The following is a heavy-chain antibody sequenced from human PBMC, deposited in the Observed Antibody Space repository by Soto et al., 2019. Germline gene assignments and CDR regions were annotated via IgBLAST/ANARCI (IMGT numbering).Heavy chain of an antibody. CDR3: AAPGGHHFGMDV. D-gene: IGHD2-15*01. CDR2: XXGXNXNX. J-gene: IGHJ6*02. CDR1: DNTFTYYG. V-gene: IGHV1-18*01. Sequence: ASVKVSCKSFDNTFTYYGINWVRQAPGQGLXWLXXXXGXNXNXXXXXXFQDRVSMTADTSTRTAYLEVRSLTSADTGVYFCAAPGGHHFGMDVWGQGTTVTVSS.